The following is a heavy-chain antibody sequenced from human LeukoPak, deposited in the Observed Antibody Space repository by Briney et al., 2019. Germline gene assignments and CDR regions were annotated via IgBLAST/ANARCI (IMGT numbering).Heavy chain of an antibody. V-gene: IGHV3-30*03. J-gene: IGHJ4*02. CDR2: ISYDGGDK. D-gene: IGHD2-2*01. CDR3: VATVPAAATQYWDY. CDR1: GFTFSTYG. Sequence: GGSLRLSCAASGFTFSTYGMHWVRQAPGKGLEWVAVISYDGGDKYYADSVKGRFTISRDNSKNTLSLQMNSLRAEDTAVYYCVATVPAAATQYWDYWGQGTLVTVSS.